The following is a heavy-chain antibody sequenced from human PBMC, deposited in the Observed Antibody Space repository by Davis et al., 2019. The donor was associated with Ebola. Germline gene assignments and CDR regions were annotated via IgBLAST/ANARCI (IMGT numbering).Heavy chain of an antibody. CDR1: GFTFSSYA. Sequence: GESLKISCAASGFTFSSYAMHWVRQAPGKGLEWVAVISYDGSNKYYADSVKGRFTSSRDNSKNTLYLQMNSLRAEDTAVYYCARASEIAVATFDYWGQGTLVTVSS. J-gene: IGHJ4*02. CDR2: ISYDGSNK. V-gene: IGHV3-30-3*01. CDR3: ARASEIAVATFDY. D-gene: IGHD6-19*01.